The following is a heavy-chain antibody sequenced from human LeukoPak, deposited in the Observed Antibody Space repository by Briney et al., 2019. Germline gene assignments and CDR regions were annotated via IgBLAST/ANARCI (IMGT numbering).Heavy chain of an antibody. Sequence: SETLCLTCTVSGYSISSGYYWGWIRQSPGKGLEWIGSIYNSGSTYYNPSLKSRITISVDTSKNQFSLRLRSVTAADTATYYCARDRLWIEPLDYWGQGTLVIVSS. V-gene: IGHV4-38-2*02. CDR3: ARDRLWIEPLDY. CDR1: GYSISSGYY. CDR2: IYNSGST. J-gene: IGHJ4*02. D-gene: IGHD5-18*01.